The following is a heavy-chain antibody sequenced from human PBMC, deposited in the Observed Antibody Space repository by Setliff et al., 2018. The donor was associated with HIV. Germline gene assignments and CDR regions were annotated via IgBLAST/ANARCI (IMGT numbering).Heavy chain of an antibody. CDR1: GGTFSSYA. Sequence: SVKVSCKASGGTFSSYAISWVRQAPGQGLEWMGGIIPILGIANYAQKFQGRVTITADKSTSTAYMELSSLRSEDTAVYYCARDHGELGSYPPYYFDYWGQGTLVTVSS. J-gene: IGHJ4*02. CDR3: ARDHGELGSYPPYYFDY. CDR2: IIPILGIA. V-gene: IGHV1-69*10. D-gene: IGHD1-26*01.